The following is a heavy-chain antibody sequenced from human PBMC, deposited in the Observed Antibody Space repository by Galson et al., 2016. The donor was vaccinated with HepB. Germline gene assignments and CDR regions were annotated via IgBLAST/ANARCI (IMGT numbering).Heavy chain of an antibody. J-gene: IGHJ3*02. CDR1: GFTFRSYW. CDR3: ARDSWDIVVVSPAMFTFDI. Sequence: LRLSCAVSGFTFRSYWMSWVRQAPGRGLEWVANIKQDGSEKYYLDSVKGRFTISRDNAKNSLSLQMNSLRVKDTAVYYCARDSWDIVVVSPAMFTFDIWGQGTMVTVSS. CDR2: IKQDGSEK. D-gene: IGHD2-2*01. V-gene: IGHV3-7*01.